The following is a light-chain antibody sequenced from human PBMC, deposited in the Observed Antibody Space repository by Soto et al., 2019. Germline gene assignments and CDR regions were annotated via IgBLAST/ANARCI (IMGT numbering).Light chain of an antibody. V-gene: IGKV1-5*03. Sequence: DIQMTQSASTLSASVGDRVTITCRASQSISSWLAWYQQKPGKAPKLLIYKASSLESGVPSRFSGSGSGTEFTLTISSLQSEDSTVYYCQQPNQWPITFGQGTRLEIK. J-gene: IGKJ5*01. CDR2: KAS. CDR1: QSISSW. CDR3: QQPNQWPIT.